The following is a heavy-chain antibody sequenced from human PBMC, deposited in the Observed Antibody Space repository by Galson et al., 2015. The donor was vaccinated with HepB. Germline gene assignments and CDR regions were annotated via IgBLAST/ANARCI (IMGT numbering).Heavy chain of an antibody. J-gene: IGHJ4*02. D-gene: IGHD5-24*01. CDR1: GGTFSSYT. Sequence: SVKVSCKASGGTFSSYTISWVRQAPGQGLEWMGRIIPILGIANYAQKFQGRVTVTADKSTNTAYLELSSLRSEDTAVYYCARDGCLEMATTSCFDYWGQGTLVTVSS. V-gene: IGHV1-69*04. CDR2: IIPILGIA. CDR3: ARDGCLEMATTSCFDY.